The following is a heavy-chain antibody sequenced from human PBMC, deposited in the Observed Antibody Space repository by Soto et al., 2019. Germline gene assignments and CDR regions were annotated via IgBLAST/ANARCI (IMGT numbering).Heavy chain of an antibody. J-gene: IGHJ6*03. D-gene: IGHD2-2*01. V-gene: IGHV1-46*03. CDR2: INPSGGST. Sequence: ASVKVSCKASGYTFTSYYMHWVRQAPGQGLEWMGIINPSGGSTSYAQKFQGRVTMTRDTSTSTVYMELSSLRSEDTAVYYCARGPAVPAAHYYMDVWGKGTTVTVSS. CDR1: GYTFTSYY. CDR3: ARGPAVPAAHYYMDV.